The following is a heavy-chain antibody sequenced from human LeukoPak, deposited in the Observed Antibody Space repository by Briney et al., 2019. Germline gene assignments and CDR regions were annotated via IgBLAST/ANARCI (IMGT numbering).Heavy chain of an antibody. CDR2: VYHSGTT. CDR1: SGSISSNYY. D-gene: IGHD6-19*01. CDR3: VRHSSGWGNFDY. Sequence: SETLSLTCSVSSGSISSNYYWAWIRQPPGKGLEWIGSVYHSGTTYYNPSLKSRVTISVDTSKNQFSLKLSSVTAADTAVYYCVRHSSGWGNFDYWGQGTLVTVSS. J-gene: IGHJ4*02. V-gene: IGHV4-39*01.